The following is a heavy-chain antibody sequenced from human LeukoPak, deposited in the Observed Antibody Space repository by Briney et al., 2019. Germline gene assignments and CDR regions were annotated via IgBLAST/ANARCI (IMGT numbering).Heavy chain of an antibody. Sequence: SVKVSCKASVGTFSSYAISWVRQAPRQGLEWMGRIIPIFGTANYAQKFQGRVTITTDESTSTAYMELSSLRSDDTAVYYCARVAKKEDWFDPWGQGTLVTVSS. J-gene: IGHJ5*02. D-gene: IGHD2-21*01. CDR3: ARVAKKEDWFDP. CDR2: IIPIFGTA. V-gene: IGHV1-69*05. CDR1: VGTFSSYA.